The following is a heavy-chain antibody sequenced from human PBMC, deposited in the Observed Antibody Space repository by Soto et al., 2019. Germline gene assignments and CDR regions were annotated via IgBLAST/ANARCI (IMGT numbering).Heavy chain of an antibody. D-gene: IGHD3-16*01. CDR2: IYYSGTT. Sequence: LSLTCAVSGDSVSNDNYYWSWIRQPPGKGLEWIGYIYYSGTTNYNSYLKSRLSLSLDMSKNQVSLKLASVTAADTAVYFCARSQRGRTAFTFDYWGQGALVTSPQ. J-gene: IGHJ4*02. CDR1: GDSVSNDNYY. V-gene: IGHV4-61*01. CDR3: ARSQRGRTAFTFDY.